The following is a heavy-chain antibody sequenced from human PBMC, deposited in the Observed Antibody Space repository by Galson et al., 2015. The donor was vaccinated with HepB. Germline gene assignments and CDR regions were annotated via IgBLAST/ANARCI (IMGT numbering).Heavy chain of an antibody. CDR3: ARDRQYYDFWSGYYI. D-gene: IGHD3-3*01. CDR2: IYYSGST. CDR1: GGSISSYY. J-gene: IGHJ4*02. Sequence: ETLSLTCTVSGGSISSYYWSWIRQPPGKGLEWIGYIYYSGSTNYNPSLKSRVTISVDTSKNQFSLKLSSVTAADTAVYYCARDRQYYDFWSGYYIWGQGTLVTVSS. V-gene: IGHV4-59*01.